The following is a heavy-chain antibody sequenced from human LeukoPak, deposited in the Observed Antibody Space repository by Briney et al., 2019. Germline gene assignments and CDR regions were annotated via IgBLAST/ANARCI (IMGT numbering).Heavy chain of an antibody. CDR3: ATFDY. CDR2: ISSSSSCI. Sequence: TGGSLRLSCAASGFTFSSYSMNWVRQAPGKGLEWVSSISSSSSCIYYADSVKGRFTISRDNTKNSLYLQMNSLRAEDTAVYYCATFDYWGQGTLVTVTS. CDR1: GFTFSSYS. V-gene: IGHV3-21*01. J-gene: IGHJ4*02.